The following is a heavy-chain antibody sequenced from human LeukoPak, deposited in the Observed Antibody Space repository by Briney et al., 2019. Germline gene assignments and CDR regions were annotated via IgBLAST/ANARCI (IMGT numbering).Heavy chain of an antibody. CDR2: ISGNGVTT. D-gene: IGHD3-22*01. J-gene: IGHJ4*02. V-gene: IGHV3-64*04. CDR3: YSMIVLGIRVINDY. Sequence: GGSLRLSCSASGFTFSISAMHWVRQAPGKGLQYVSVISGNGVTTSYADSVKGRFTVSRDNSKNTVYLQMNSLRAEDTAVYYCYSMIVLGIRVINDYWGQGTLVTVSS. CDR1: GFTFSISA.